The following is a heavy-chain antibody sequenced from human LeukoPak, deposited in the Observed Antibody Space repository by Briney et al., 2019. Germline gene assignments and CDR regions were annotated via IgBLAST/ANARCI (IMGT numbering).Heavy chain of an antibody. CDR2: INHSGST. CDR3: ARANYGMDV. CDR1: GGSFSGYY. V-gene: IGHV4-34*01. J-gene: IGHJ6*02. Sequence: MSSETLSLTCAVYGGSFSGYYWSWIRQPPGKGLEWIGEINHSGSTNYNPSLKSRVTISVDTSKNQFSLKLSSVTAADTAVYYCARANYGMDVWGQGTTVAVSS.